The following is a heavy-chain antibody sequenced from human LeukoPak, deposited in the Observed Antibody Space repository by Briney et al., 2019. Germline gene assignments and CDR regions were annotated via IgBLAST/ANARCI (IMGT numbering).Heavy chain of an antibody. CDR2: IYHSGST. J-gene: IGHJ5*02. V-gene: IGHV4-4*03. Sequence: PETLSLTCAVSGGSISSSYWWSWIRQPPGKGLEWIGEIYHSGSTNYNLSLKSRVTISVDKSKNQFSLKLNSVTAADTAVYYCARDYCTSTTCPNWFDPWGQGTLVTVSS. CDR3: ARDYCTSTTCPNWFDP. CDR1: GGSISSSYW. D-gene: IGHD2-2*01.